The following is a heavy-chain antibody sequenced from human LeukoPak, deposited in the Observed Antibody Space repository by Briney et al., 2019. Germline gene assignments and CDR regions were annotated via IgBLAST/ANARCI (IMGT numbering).Heavy chain of an antibody. J-gene: IGHJ6*03. Sequence: ASVKVSCKASGYTFTDSYIHWVRQAPGQGLEWMGRNNPNSGDSNYSQKFQGRVTMTRDTSISTAYMEMSRLTFDDTAVYYCARSARHCNNGVCFTDYYIDLWGKGTTVIVS. CDR1: GYTFTDSY. D-gene: IGHD2-8*01. CDR3: ARSARHCNNGVCFTDYYIDL. V-gene: IGHV1-2*06. CDR2: NNPNSGDS.